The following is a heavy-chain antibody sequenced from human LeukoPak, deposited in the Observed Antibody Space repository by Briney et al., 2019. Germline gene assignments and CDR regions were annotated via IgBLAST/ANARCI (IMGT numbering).Heavy chain of an antibody. J-gene: IGHJ4*02. V-gene: IGHV5-51*01. CDR3: VRQEGVGAAIDY. D-gene: IGHD1-26*01. Sequence: GESLKISCKTSGYTFSTFFIGWVRQMPGKGLEWMGIIYPGASDTRYSPSFQGQVTISADKAANTAYLQWNSLKASDSAMYYCVRQEGVGAAIDYWGQGTPVTVSS. CDR2: IYPGASDT. CDR1: GYTFSTFF.